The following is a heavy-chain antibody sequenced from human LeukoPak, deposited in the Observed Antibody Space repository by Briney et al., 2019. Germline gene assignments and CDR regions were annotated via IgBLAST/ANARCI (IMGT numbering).Heavy chain of an antibody. CDR1: GFTFSSYS. CDR3: AKDWGIAAAGAPKWGVFDY. J-gene: IGHJ4*02. CDR2: ISWNSGSI. D-gene: IGHD6-13*01. Sequence: GGSLRLSCAASGFTFSSYSMNWVRQAPGKGLEWVSGISWNSGSIGYADSVKGRFTISRDNAKNSLYLQMNSLRAEDTALYYCAKDWGIAAAGAPKWGVFDYWGQGTLVTVSS. V-gene: IGHV3-9*01.